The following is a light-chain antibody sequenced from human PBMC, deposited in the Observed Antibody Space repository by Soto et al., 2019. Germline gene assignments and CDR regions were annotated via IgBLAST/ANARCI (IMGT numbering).Light chain of an antibody. CDR3: QQSNSYSWT. CDR2: DSP. J-gene: IGKJ1*01. V-gene: IGKV1-5*01. Sequence: DIQMTQSPSTLSASVGDRVTITCRASQRISRWLAGYQQKPGKAPKLMIYDSPNIQSGVPSRYNGSGSGTEITLTITSLQTDDFATYTCQQSNSYSWTFGHGPTVEIK. CDR1: QRISRW.